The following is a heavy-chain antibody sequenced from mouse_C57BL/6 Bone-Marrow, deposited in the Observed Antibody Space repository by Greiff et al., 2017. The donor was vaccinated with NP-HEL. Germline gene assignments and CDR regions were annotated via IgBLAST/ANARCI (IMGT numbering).Heavy chain of an antibody. V-gene: IGHV3-6*01. J-gene: IGHJ4*01. CDR2: ISYDGSN. Sequence: EVQLVESGPGLVKPSQSLSLTCSVTGYSITSGYYWNWIRQFPGNKLEWMGYISYDGSNNYNPSLKNRISITRDTSKNQFFLKLNSVTTEDTATYYCAREITTVVATDYAMDYWGQGTSVTVSS. D-gene: IGHD1-1*01. CDR1: GYSITSGYY. CDR3: AREITTVVATDYAMDY.